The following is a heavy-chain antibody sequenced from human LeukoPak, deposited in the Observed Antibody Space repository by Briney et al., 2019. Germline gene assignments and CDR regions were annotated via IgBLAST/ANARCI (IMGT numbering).Heavy chain of an antibody. Sequence: PGGSLRLSCAASGFTFSSYAMSWVRQARGKGLEWVSAISGSGGSTYYADSVKGRFTISRDNSKNTLYLQMNSLRAEDTAVYYCAKGKLLVSWVDYWGQGTLVTVSS. D-gene: IGHD6-6*01. CDR3: AKGKLLVSWVDY. CDR1: GFTFSSYA. V-gene: IGHV3-23*01. CDR2: ISGSGGST. J-gene: IGHJ4*02.